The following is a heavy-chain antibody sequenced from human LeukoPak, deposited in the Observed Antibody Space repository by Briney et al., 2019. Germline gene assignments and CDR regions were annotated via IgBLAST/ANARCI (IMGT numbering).Heavy chain of an antibody. CDR2: IYYSGNT. CDR3: ARARRFAAAGTTAFDI. V-gene: IGHV4-30-4*08. J-gene: IGHJ3*02. D-gene: IGHD6-13*01. Sequence: SQTLSLTCTVSGGSVSSGDYYWNWIRQSPGKGLEWIGYIYYSGNTYYNPSLKSRLTISVDTSKNQFSLQLTSVTAADTAVYYCARARRFAAAGTTAFDIWGQGTMVTVSS. CDR1: GGSVSSGDYY.